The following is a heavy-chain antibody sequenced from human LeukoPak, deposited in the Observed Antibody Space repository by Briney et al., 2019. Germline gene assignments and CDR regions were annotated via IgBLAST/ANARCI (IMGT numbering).Heavy chain of an antibody. CDR3: AKDARIGYSYGYRGYYYYMDV. J-gene: IGHJ6*03. D-gene: IGHD5-18*01. V-gene: IGHV3-48*03. Sequence: GGSLRLSCAASGFTFSSYEMNWVRQAPGKGLEWVSYISSSGSTIYYADSVKGRFTISRDNSKNTLYLQMNSLRAEDTAVYYCAKDARIGYSYGYRGYYYYMDVWGKGTTVTVSS. CDR1: GFTFSSYE. CDR2: ISSSGSTI.